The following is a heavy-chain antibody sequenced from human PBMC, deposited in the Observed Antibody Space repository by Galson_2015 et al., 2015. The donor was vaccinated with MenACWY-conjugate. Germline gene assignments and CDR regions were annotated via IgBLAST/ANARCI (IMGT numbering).Heavy chain of an antibody. Sequence: SLRLSCAASGFIFNNYLMSWVRRVPGKGPEWVTNIKQDGSEKYYVDSVRGRFTISRDNAKNSLYLQMNSLRAEDTAVYYCARDLGFYCSRNDCYSPYWGQGTLVTVSS. CDR1: GFIFNNYL. CDR3: ARDLGFYCSRNDCYSPY. D-gene: IGHD2-2*01. CDR2: IKQDGSEK. V-gene: IGHV3-7*03. J-gene: IGHJ4*02.